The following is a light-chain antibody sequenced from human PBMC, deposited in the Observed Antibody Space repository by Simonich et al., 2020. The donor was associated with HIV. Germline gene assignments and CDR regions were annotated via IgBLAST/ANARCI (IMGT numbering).Light chain of an antibody. CDR1: QDSSNY. CDR2: AAS. V-gene: IGKV1-39*01. J-gene: IGKJ4*01. Sequence: DIQMTQSPSSLSASVGDRVTITCQASQDSSNYLNWYQQKPGKAPKLLIYAASNLEAGVPSRFSGSGSGTDFTLTISSLQPGDFATYYCQQSYSTPTFGGGTKVEIK. CDR3: QQSYSTPT.